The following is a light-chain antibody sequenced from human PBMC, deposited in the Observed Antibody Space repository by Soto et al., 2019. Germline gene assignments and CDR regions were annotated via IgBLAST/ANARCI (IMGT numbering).Light chain of an antibody. CDR2: AAS. Sequence: DIQLTQSPSFLSASVGDRVTITCRASQGISGYLAWYQQKPGKAPKLLIYAASTLQSGVPSRFSGSGSGTEFTLTISSLQPEDFATYYCQQLNSYPPRFTFGPGTKVDIK. CDR3: QQLNSYPPRFT. CDR1: QGISGY. V-gene: IGKV1-9*01. J-gene: IGKJ3*01.